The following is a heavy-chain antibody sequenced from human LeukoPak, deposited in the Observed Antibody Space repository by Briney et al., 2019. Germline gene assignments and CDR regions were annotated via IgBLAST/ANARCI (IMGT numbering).Heavy chain of an antibody. V-gene: IGHV3-48*01. CDR2: ISSSSSTI. Sequence: GGSLRLSCAASGFTFSSYSMNWVRQAPGKGLEWVSYISSSSSTIYYADSVKGRFTISRDNAKNSLYLQMNSLRAEDTAVYYCARDFSLYSSSPLQLDYWGQGTLVTVSS. J-gene: IGHJ4*02. D-gene: IGHD6-13*01. CDR1: GFTFSSYS. CDR3: ARDFSLYSSSPLQLDY.